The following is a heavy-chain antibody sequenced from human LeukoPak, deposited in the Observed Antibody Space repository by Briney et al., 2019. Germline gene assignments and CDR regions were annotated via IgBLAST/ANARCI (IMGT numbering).Heavy chain of an antibody. Sequence: GASVKVSCKASGYTFTSYDINWVRQATGQGLEWMGWMNPNSGNTGYAQKFQGRVTITADKSTSTAYMELSSLRSEDTAVYYCARVKGAVARSGYYYYYMDVWGKGTTVTVSS. CDR3: ARVKGAVARSGYYYYYMDV. D-gene: IGHD6-19*01. V-gene: IGHV1-8*03. J-gene: IGHJ6*03. CDR1: GYTFTSYD. CDR2: MNPNSGNT.